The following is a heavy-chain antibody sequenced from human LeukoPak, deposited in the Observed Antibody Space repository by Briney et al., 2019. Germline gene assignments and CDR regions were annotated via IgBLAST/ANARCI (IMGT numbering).Heavy chain of an antibody. CDR3: ASGYFENYNYYAMDV. V-gene: IGHV4-39*07. Sequence: NASETLSLTCTVSGGSISSSSYYWGWIRQPPGKGLEWIGNIFYSGNTNYNPSLKSRITISGDTSKNQFSLKVSSVTAADTAIYYCASGYFENYNYYAMDVWGQGTTVTVSS. CDR2: IFYSGNT. J-gene: IGHJ6*02. CDR1: GGSISSSSYY. D-gene: IGHD3-9*01.